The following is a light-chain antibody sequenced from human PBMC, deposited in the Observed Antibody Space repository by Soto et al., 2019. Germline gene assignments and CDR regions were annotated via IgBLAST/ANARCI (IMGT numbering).Light chain of an antibody. CDR1: SSNIGAGYD. CDR3: QSYESSLSGVV. Sequence: QSVLTQPPSVSGAPGQRVTSSCTGSSSNIGAGYDVHWYQQLPGTAPKLLIYGNSNRPSGVPDRFSGSKSGTSAYLAITGIQAEDEADYYCQSYESSLSGVVFGGGTKLTVL. J-gene: IGLJ2*01. CDR2: GNS. V-gene: IGLV1-40*01.